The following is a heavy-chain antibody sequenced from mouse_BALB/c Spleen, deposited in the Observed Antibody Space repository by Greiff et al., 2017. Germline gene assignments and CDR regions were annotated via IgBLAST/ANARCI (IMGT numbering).Heavy chain of an antibody. CDR2: ISYSGST. V-gene: IGHV3-2*02. CDR1: GYSITSYYA. J-gene: IGHJ1*01. CDR3: ARRYGSSNWDIDV. Sequence: EVKLEESGPGLVKPSQSLSLTCTVTGYSITSYYAWNLIRQFPGNILEWMGYISYSGSTSYNPSLKRRISITLDTSKNQFFLQLNSVTTEDTATYYGARRYGSSNWDIDVWGAGTTVTVSS. D-gene: IGHD1-1*01.